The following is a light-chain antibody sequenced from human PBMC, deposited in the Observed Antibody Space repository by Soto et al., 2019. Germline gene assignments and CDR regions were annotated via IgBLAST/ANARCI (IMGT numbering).Light chain of an antibody. J-gene: IGLJ1*01. CDR1: SSDVGGNKY. V-gene: IGLV2-14*01. CDR2: KVT. Sequence: QSVLTQPASASGSPGQSITISCTGTSSDVGGNKYVSWYQQYPGKVPKLLINKVTNRPSGVSYRFPGSKSGNTASLTISALLAEDEADYFCASSTSDSLYVFGTGTKVTVL. CDR3: ASSTSDSLYV.